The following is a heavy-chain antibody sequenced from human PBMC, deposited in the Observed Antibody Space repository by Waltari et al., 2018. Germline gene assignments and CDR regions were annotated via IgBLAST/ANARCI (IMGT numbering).Heavy chain of an antibody. CDR2: IWSDGSKK. Sequence: QVHLVESGGGVVQPGPSLRLSWAAAGVTFRKFGIHWVRQAPGKGLEWVGMIWSDGSKKYYADSVQGRFTISRDDSKSTVYLEMNSLRAEDTAVYHCATDLWERQLSEWGQGTLVTVSS. D-gene: IGHD1-1*01. J-gene: IGHJ4*02. CDR1: GVTFRKFG. CDR3: ATDLWERQLSE. V-gene: IGHV3-33*01.